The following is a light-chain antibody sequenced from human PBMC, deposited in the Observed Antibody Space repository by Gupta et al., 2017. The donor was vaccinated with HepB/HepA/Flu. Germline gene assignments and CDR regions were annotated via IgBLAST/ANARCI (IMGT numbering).Light chain of an antibody. Sequence: EIVLTQSPGTLSLSPGERVTLSCRASQSVSSSYLAWYQQRPGQAPRLLIYGASSRATGISDRFSGSGSGTDFTLTISRLESEDFAVYYCQQDCSSPWTFGQGTKVEIK. V-gene: IGKV3-20*01. CDR2: GAS. CDR3: QQDCSSPWT. CDR1: QSVSSSY. J-gene: IGKJ1*01.